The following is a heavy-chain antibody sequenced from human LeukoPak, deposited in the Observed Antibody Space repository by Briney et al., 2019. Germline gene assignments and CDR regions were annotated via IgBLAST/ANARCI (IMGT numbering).Heavy chain of an antibody. Sequence: GGSLRLSCGASGFTFSSHGMHWVRQAPGRGLEWVAFIRNDGSDKYYADSVKGRFTISRDNSKNTLSVQMNSLRVQDTAVYYCARDRSGYNFPDAFDIWGQGTMVTVSS. V-gene: IGHV3-30*02. D-gene: IGHD5-24*01. CDR2: IRNDGSDK. CDR1: GFTFSSHG. CDR3: ARDRSGYNFPDAFDI. J-gene: IGHJ3*02.